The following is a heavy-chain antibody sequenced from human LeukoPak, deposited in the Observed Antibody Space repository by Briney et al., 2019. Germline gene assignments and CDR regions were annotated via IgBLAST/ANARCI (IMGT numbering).Heavy chain of an antibody. V-gene: IGHV3-53*01. CDR1: GFNFNTYT. J-gene: IGHJ4*02. D-gene: IGHD2-21*02. Sequence: AGGSLRLSCAASGFNFNTYTMNWVRQAPGKGLEWVSVIYSGGSTYYADSVKGRFTISRDNSKNTLYLQMNSLRAEDTAVYYCARVVLAYCGGDCSEGADYWGQGTLVTVSS. CDR3: ARVVLAYCGGDCSEGADY. CDR2: IYSGGST.